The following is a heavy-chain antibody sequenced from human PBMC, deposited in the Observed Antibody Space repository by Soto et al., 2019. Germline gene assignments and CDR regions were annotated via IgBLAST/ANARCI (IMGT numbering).Heavy chain of an antibody. CDR1: GFTFSSYG. CDR3: ARGPSRITIFGVVTGMDV. J-gene: IGHJ6*02. V-gene: IGHV3-33*01. Sequence: GVSLRLSCAASGFTFSSYGMHWVRQAPGKGLEWVAVIWYDGSNKYYADSVKGRFTISRDNSKNTLYLQMNSLRAEDTAVYYCARGPSRITIFGVVTGMDVWGQGTTVTVSS. D-gene: IGHD3-3*01. CDR2: IWYDGSNK.